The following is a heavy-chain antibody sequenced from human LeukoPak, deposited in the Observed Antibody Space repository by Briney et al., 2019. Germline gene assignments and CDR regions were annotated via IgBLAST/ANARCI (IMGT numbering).Heavy chain of an antibody. CDR2: IYYSGST. Sequence: SETLSLTCTVSGGSISSSSYCWGWIRQPPGKGLEWIGSIYYSGSTYYNPSLKSRVTISVDTSKNQFSLKLSSVTAADTAVYYCARVINSSGHYAGDYWGQGTLVTVSS. CDR3: ARVINSSGHYAGDY. V-gene: IGHV4-39*07. CDR1: GGSISSSSYC. J-gene: IGHJ4*02. D-gene: IGHD3-22*01.